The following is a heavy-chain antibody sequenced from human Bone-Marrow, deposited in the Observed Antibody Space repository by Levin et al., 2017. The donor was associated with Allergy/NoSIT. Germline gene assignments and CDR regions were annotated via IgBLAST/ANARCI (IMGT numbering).Heavy chain of an antibody. D-gene: IGHD4-17*01. Sequence: GESLKISCAASGFSFGDYAMAWVRQAPGRGLEWVSAITGSGHATYHADAVKGRFTTSRDNSKNTLYLHMDSLRVEDAATYYCAKQTPGSVYGDYNDYWGQGTLVTVSS. CDR1: GFSFGDYA. CDR3: AKQTPGSVYGDYNDY. CDR2: ITGSGHAT. J-gene: IGHJ4*02. V-gene: IGHV3-23*01.